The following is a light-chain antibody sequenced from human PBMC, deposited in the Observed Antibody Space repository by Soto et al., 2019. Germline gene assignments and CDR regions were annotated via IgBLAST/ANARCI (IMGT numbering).Light chain of an antibody. Sequence: EIVMTQSPATLSVSPGERATLSCRASQSVNSDLAWYQQKPGQAPRLLMYGASTRATGIPARFSGSGSGTEFTLTISSRQSDDVALYYCQQYDNWPYPFGQGTKLEIK. V-gene: IGKV3-15*01. CDR3: QQYDNWPYP. J-gene: IGKJ2*01. CDR2: GAS. CDR1: QSVNSD.